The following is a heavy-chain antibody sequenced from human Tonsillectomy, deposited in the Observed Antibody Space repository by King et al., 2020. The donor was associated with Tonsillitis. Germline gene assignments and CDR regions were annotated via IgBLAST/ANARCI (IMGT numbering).Heavy chain of an antibody. CDR1: GFTFGDYT. V-gene: IGHV3-49*05. Sequence: VQLVESGGGLVKPGRSLRLSCTASGFTFGDYTMSWFRQAPGKGLDWVVFISSRAYGGTTEYAAALKGSFTISRDDSKSIVYLQMNSLKTEDTAVFYCTRVVFWSGSYSGGMDVWGQGTTVTVSS. CDR2: ISSRAYGGTT. D-gene: IGHD3-3*01. CDR3: TRVVFWSGSYSGGMDV. J-gene: IGHJ6*02.